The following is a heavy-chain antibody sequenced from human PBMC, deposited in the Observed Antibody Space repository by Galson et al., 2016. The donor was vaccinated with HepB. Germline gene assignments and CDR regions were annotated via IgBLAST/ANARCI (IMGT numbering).Heavy chain of an antibody. CDR3: AKDLFGINRGTS. Sequence: SLRLSCAASGFTFSNNWMHWVRQAPGKGLVWVSRIDSDGGRITYADSVKGRFTISRDTSKNTLFLEMRTLRAEDTGLYYCAKDLFGINRGTSWGQGTLVIVSS. CDR1: GFTFSNNW. D-gene: IGHD3-10*01. J-gene: IGHJ1*01. V-gene: IGHV3-74*01. CDR2: IDSDGGRI.